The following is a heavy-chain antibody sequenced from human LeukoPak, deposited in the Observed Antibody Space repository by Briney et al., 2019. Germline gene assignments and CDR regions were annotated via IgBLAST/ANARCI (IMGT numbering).Heavy chain of an antibody. Sequence: ASVKVSCKASGYTFTSYAMHWVRQAPGQRLEWMGWINAGNGNTKYSQKFQGRVTITRDTSASTAYMELSSLRSEDTAVYYCARGHYCSGTSCRPYNWFDPWGQGTLVTVSS. J-gene: IGHJ5*02. CDR1: GYTFTSYA. CDR2: INAGNGNT. CDR3: ARGHYCSGTSCRPYNWFDP. D-gene: IGHD2-2*01. V-gene: IGHV1-3*01.